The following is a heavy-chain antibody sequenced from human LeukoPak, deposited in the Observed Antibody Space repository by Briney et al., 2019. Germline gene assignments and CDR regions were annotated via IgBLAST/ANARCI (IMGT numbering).Heavy chain of an antibody. D-gene: IGHD4/OR15-4a*01. CDR1: GFTFGTNG. CDR3: AKGTISFDS. J-gene: IGHJ4*02. V-gene: IGHV3-23*01. Sequence: PGGSLRLSCAASGFTFGTNGMSWVRRAPGKGLEWVASNTGSGATYYADSVKGRFTISRDISKNTLYLQTDSLRAEDTAVYFCAKGTISFDSWGQGTLVTVSS. CDR2: NTGSGAT.